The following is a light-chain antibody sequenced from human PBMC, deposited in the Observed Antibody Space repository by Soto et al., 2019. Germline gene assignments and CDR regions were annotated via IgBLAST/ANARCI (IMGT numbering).Light chain of an antibody. CDR1: QSVGSD. J-gene: IGKJ1*01. CDR2: GAS. CDR3: QQYETFSGT. Sequence: EIVMTQSPATLSVSPGARATLSCRASQSVGSDLVWYRQKPGQAPRLLIYGASNRATGVPDRFSGSGSGTVFTLTISSLQSDDFATYYCQQYETFSGTFGPGTKVDIK. V-gene: IGKV3-15*01.